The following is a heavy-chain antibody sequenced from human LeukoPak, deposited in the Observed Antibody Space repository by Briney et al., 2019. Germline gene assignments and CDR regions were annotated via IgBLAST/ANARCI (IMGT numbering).Heavy chain of an antibody. Sequence: GESLKISCRTSGYNFNTHWIGWVRQLPRKGLEWMGIIYPGDSDVKYSPSFEGQVTISADKSVSTAYLQWSGLKASDTALYYCARLFSSSSWFGGFDYWGQGTLVTVPS. V-gene: IGHV5-51*01. CDR2: IYPGDSDV. CDR1: GYNFNTHW. J-gene: IGHJ4*02. D-gene: IGHD3-10*01. CDR3: ARLFSSSSWFGGFDY.